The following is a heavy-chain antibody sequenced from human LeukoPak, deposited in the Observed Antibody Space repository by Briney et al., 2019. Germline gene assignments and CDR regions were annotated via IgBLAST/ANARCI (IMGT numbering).Heavy chain of an antibody. CDR3: ARATYDSSAVDAFDI. V-gene: IGHV3-48*04. J-gene: IGHJ3*02. CDR2: TNHARNTI. D-gene: IGHD3-22*01. Sequence: TGGSLRPSRAASGFTFSSYAMSWVRQAPGKGLEWVAYTNHARNTIHSADSMKGSFTLSRDNAKNSLYLQMNTLRAEDTAVYYCARATYDSSAVDAFDIWGQGTMVTVSP. CDR1: GFTFSSYA.